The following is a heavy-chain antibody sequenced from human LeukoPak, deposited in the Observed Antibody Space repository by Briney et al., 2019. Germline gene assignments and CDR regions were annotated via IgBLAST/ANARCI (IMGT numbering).Heavy chain of an antibody. V-gene: IGHV4-34*01. D-gene: IGHD6-6*01. J-gene: IGHJ4*02. CDR2: INHSGGT. Sequence: GSLRLSCAASGFTFSSYAMSWARQPPGKGLEWIGEINHSGGTKYNPSLKSRVTISVDTSKNQFSLKLSSVTAADTAMYYCARAMSIAARLQTIFDYWGQGTLVTVSS. CDR3: ARAMSIAARLQTIFDY. CDR1: GFTFSSYA.